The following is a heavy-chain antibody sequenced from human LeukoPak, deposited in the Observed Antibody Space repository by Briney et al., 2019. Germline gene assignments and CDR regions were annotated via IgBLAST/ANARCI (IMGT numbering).Heavy chain of an antibody. CDR3: ARDPGIAAAGTYYYYYMDV. J-gene: IGHJ6*03. D-gene: IGHD6-13*01. CDR2: ISSSSSYI. V-gene: IGHV3-21*01. Sequence: GGPLRLSCAASGFTFSSYSMNWVRQAPGKGLEWVSSISSSSSYIYYADSVKGRFTISRDNAKNSLYLQMNSLRAEDTAVYYCARDPGIAAAGTYYYYYMDVWGKGTTVTVSS. CDR1: GFTFSSYS.